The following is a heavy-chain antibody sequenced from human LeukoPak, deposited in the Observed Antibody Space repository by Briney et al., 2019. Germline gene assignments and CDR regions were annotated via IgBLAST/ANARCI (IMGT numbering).Heavy chain of an antibody. Sequence: SETLSLTCSVSGGSISSSAYYWGWIRQPPGQGLEWIGSIYYSGNTYYNPSLKSPVTISIDTSKNQFSLKLSSVTAADTAVYYCARGRGDYVWGSYRTTVFGYWGQGTLVTVSS. CDR2: IYYSGNT. J-gene: IGHJ4*02. D-gene: IGHD3-16*02. CDR1: GGSISSSAYY. V-gene: IGHV4-39*07. CDR3: ARGRGDYVWGSYRTTVFGY.